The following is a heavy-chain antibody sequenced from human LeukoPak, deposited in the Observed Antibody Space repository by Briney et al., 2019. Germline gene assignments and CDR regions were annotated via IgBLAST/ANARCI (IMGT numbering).Heavy chain of an antibody. V-gene: IGHV2-5*01. Sequence: SGPTLVNPTQTLTLTCTFSGFSLSTSGVGVGWIRQPPGKALEWLALIYWNDDKRYSPSLKSRLTITKDTSKNQVVLTMTNMDPVDTATYYCAHSQYYYDSSGYFIPFDYWGQGTLVTVSS. CDR1: GFSLSTSGVG. J-gene: IGHJ4*02. CDR2: IYWNDDK. D-gene: IGHD3-22*01. CDR3: AHSQYYYDSSGYFIPFDY.